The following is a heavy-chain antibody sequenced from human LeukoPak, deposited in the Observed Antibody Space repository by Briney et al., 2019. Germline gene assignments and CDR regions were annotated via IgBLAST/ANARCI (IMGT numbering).Heavy chain of an antibody. Sequence: SETLSLTCAVYGGSFSDYYWSWIRQPPGKGLEWIGEINHSGSTNYNPSLKSRVTISGDTSKNQFSLMLSSVTAADTAVYYCARGDENWFDPWGQGTLVTVSS. CDR1: GGSFSDYY. V-gene: IGHV4-34*01. J-gene: IGHJ5*02. CDR3: ARGDENWFDP. CDR2: INHSGST.